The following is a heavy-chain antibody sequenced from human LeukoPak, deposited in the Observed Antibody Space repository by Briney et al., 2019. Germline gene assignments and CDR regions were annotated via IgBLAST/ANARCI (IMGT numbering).Heavy chain of an antibody. CDR2: IYTGGNT. CDR3: ARGTVTAPDY. CDR1: GFTVSATY. J-gene: IGHJ4*02. V-gene: IGHV3-53*01. Sequence: PAGSLRLSCAASGFTVSATYMNWVRQAPGKGLEWVSIIYTGGNTYYADSVKGRFTISRDISKNTLYLQMNSLRAEDTAVYYCARGTVTAPDYWGEGTLVTVSS. D-gene: IGHD4-17*01.